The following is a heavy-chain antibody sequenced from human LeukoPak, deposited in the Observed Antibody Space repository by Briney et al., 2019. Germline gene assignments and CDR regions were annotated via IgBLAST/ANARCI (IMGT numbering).Heavy chain of an antibody. CDR3: ASWFGELYLFDY. J-gene: IGHJ4*02. CDR2: ISSSSIYI. Sequence: PGGSLRLSCAASGFTFSIYTMNWVRQAPGKGLEWVSSISSSSIYIYHADSVKGRFTISRDNAKNSLYLQMNSLRAEDTAVYYCASWFGELYLFDYWGQGTLVTVSS. D-gene: IGHD3-10*01. V-gene: IGHV3-21*01. CDR1: GFTFSIYT.